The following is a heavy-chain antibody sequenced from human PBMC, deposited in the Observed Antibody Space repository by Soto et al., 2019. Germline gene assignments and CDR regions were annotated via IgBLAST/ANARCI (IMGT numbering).Heavy chain of an antibody. CDR2: INPKSGGT. V-gene: IGHV1-2*02. Sequence: QVQLVQSGAEVKKPGASVNVSCKTSGYTFTVYYMHWVRQAPGQGLEWMGWINPKSGGTMYPQKFQGRVTMTLATTISTAFMALMRLRSDYLAVYYFAIDLAKSGCIAGFDYWGHGTLDTVSS. CDR3: AIDLAKSGCIAGFDY. D-gene: IGHD3-16*01. J-gene: IGHJ4*01. CDR1: GYTFTVYY.